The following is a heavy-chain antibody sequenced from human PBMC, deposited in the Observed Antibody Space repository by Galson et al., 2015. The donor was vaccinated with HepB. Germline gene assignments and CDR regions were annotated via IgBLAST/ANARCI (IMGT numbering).Heavy chain of an antibody. Sequence: SLRLSCAASGFPFSNYGMHWVRQAPGEGLEWVAVIWHDGSNQYYADSVKGRFTISRDNSKNTVYLQTSSLRAEDTAVYYCARSPNWDIIYWHFDLWGRGALVTVSS. D-gene: IGHD7-27*01. J-gene: IGHJ2*01. V-gene: IGHV3-33*01. CDR2: IWHDGSNQ. CDR1: GFPFSNYG. CDR3: ARSPNWDIIYWHFDL.